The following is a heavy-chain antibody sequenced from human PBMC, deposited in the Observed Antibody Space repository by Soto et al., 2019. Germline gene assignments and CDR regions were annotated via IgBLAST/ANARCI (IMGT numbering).Heavy chain of an antibody. CDR3: ARDSWIPEDSDY. CDR2: ISAYNGNT. V-gene: IGHV1-18*01. CDR1: VYTFTSYG. J-gene: IGHJ4*02. Sequence: GASVKVSCKASVYTFTSYGISWVRQAPGQGLEWMGWISAYNGNTNYAQKLQGRVTKTTDTSTSTAYMELRSLRSDDTAVYYCARDSWIPEDSDYWGQGTLVTVSS. D-gene: IGHD2-2*03.